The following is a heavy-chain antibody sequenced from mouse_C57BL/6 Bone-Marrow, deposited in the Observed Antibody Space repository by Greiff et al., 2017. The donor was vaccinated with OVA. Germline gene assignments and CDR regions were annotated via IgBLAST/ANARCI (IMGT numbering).Heavy chain of an antibody. Sequence: VQLQQSGPVLVKPGASVKMSCKASGYTFTDYYMNWVKQSHGKSLEWIGVINPYNGGTSYNQKFKGKATLTVDKSSSTAYMELNSLTSEDSAVYYCARSGYDYDGRAMDYWGQGTSVTVSS. V-gene: IGHV1-19*01. J-gene: IGHJ4*01. CDR1: GYTFTDYY. D-gene: IGHD2-4*01. CDR3: ARSGYDYDGRAMDY. CDR2: INPYNGGT.